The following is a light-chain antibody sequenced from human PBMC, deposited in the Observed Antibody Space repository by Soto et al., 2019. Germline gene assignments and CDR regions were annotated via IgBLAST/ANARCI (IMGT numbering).Light chain of an antibody. CDR3: GTWDSSLGPYV. J-gene: IGLJ1*01. CDR1: TSNIGNNY. CDR2: DND. Sequence: QSVLTQPPSVSAAPGQKVTISCSGGTSNIGNNYVSWYQQLPGAVPKLLIYDNDQRPSGIPDRFSGSKSGTSATLGITGLQTGDEADYYCGTWDSSLGPYVFGTGTKLTVL. V-gene: IGLV1-51*01.